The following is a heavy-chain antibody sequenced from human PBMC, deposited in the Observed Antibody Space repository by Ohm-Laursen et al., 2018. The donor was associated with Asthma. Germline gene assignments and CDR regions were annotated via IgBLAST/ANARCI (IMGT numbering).Heavy chain of an antibody. Sequence: SLRLSCAASGFTFSSYNMNWVRQAPGKGLEWVSSISSSSSSYIYYADSVKGRFTISRDNARNSLYLQMNSLRAEDTAVYYCARAGVTFWRNVNWFDPWGQGTLVTVSS. CDR1: GFTFSSYN. D-gene: IGHD3-3*01. CDR3: ARAGVTFWRNVNWFDP. CDR2: ISSSSSSYI. V-gene: IGHV3-21*01. J-gene: IGHJ5*02.